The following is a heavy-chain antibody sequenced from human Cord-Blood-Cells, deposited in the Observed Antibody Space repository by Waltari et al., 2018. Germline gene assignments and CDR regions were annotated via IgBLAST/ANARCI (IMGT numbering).Heavy chain of an antibody. V-gene: IGHV1-2*02. J-gene: IGHJ4*02. CDR1: GYTFTGYY. CDR2: INPNSGGT. Sequence: QVQLVQSGAEVKKPGASVKVSCKASGYTFTGYYMHWVRQAPGQGLEWMGWINPNSGGTNYAQKFQGRVTMTRDTSISTAYMELSRLRSDDTAVYYCARDLSGVDIVATITPRLVYFDYWGQGTLVTVSS. D-gene: IGHD5-12*01. CDR3: ARDLSGVDIVATITPRLVYFDY.